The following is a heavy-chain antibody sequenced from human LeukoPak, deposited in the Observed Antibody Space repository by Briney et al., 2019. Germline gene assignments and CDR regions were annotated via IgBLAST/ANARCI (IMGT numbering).Heavy chain of an antibody. CDR2: ISGSGGST. CDR1: GFTFRSYA. V-gene: IGHV3-23*01. Sequence: PGGSLRLSCAASGFTFRSYAMSWARQAPGKGLEWVSAISGSGGSTYYADSVKGRFTISRDNSKNTLYLQMNSLRAEDTAVYYCARAVVVPAAIRYWGQGTLVTVSS. CDR3: ARAVVVPAAIRY. D-gene: IGHD2-2*01. J-gene: IGHJ4*02.